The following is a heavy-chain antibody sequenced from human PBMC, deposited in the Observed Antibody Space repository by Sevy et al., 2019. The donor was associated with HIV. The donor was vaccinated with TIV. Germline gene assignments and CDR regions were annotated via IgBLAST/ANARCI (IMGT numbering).Heavy chain of an antibody. CDR2: ISNSGTTI. CDR3: ARDLPPSATTVAHFDC. V-gene: IGHV3-48*03. Sequence: GGCLRLSCAASGFTFSSYEMNCVRQAPGKGLEWVSYISNSGTTISYSDSVKGRFTISRDNARNSLYLQMNSLRAEDTAVYYCARDLPPSATTVAHFDCWGQGTLVTVSS. D-gene: IGHD4-17*01. J-gene: IGHJ4*02. CDR1: GFTFSSYE.